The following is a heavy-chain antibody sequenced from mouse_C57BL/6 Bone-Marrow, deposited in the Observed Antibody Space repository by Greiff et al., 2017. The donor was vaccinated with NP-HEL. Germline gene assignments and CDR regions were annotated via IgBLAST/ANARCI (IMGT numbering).Heavy chain of an antibody. Sequence: VQLQQSGPELVKPGASVKISCKASGYTFTDYYMNWVKQSHGKSLEWIGDINPNNGGTSYNQKFKGKATLTVDKSSSTAYMELRSLTSEDSAVYYCARRTYYYGFAYWGQGTLVTVSA. CDR1: GYTFTDYY. J-gene: IGHJ3*01. V-gene: IGHV1-26*01. CDR2: INPNNGGT. CDR3: ARRTYYYGFAY. D-gene: IGHD1-1*01.